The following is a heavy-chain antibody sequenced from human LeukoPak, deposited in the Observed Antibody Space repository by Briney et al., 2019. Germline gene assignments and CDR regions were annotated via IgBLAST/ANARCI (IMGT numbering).Heavy chain of an antibody. Sequence: GGSLRLSCVASGFTVSSNYMSWVRQAPGKGLEWVSVIYSGGSTYYADSVKGRFTISRDNSKNTLYLQMNSLRAEDTAVYYCARGERNYYDSSGYLVYWGQGTLVTVSS. J-gene: IGHJ4*02. D-gene: IGHD3-22*01. CDR1: GFTVSSNY. V-gene: IGHV3-53*01. CDR3: ARGERNYYDSSGYLVY. CDR2: IYSGGST.